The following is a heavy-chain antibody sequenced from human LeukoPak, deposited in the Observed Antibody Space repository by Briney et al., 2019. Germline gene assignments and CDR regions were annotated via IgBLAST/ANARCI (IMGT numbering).Heavy chain of an antibody. CDR2: INQGGTEE. V-gene: IGHV3-7*01. CDR1: GFTFSAHW. J-gene: IGHJ4*02. Sequence: GGSLRLSCAASGFTFSAHWMSWVRQAPGKGLEWVANINQGGTEEQYVGSVKGRFTISRDNVKSSVYLQMNRLRAEDTAVYYCAGGYYWDHWGQGTLVTVSP. CDR3: AGGYYWDH. D-gene: IGHD3-22*01.